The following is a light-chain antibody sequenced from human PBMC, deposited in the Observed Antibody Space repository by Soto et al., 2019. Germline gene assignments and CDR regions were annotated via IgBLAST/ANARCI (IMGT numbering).Light chain of an antibody. J-gene: IGLJ3*02. CDR3: QSYDSSLSGLWV. Sequence: QSVLTQPASVSGSPGQSITISCTGTSSDVGSYNLVSWYQQHPGKAPKLLIYGNNIRPSGVPDRFSGSKSGTSASLAITGLQAEDEADYYCQSYDSSLSGLWVFGGGTKLTVL. CDR1: SSDVGSYNL. CDR2: GNN. V-gene: IGLV2-14*02.